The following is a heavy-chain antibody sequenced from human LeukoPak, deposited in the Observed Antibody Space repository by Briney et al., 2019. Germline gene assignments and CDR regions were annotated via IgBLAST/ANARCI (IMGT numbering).Heavy chain of an antibody. J-gene: IGHJ4*02. V-gene: IGHV3-23*01. CDR3: AKGGGSSCYSPSDY. CDR2: ISGSGTDT. CDR1: GFTFSSYA. Sequence: GGSLRLSCGGSGFTFSSYAMSWVRQAPGKGLEWVSAISGSGTDTFYANSVKGRFTISRDNPKNTLYLQMNSLRAEDTAVYYCAKGGGSSCYSPSDYWAQGTLVTVSS. D-gene: IGHD2-15*01.